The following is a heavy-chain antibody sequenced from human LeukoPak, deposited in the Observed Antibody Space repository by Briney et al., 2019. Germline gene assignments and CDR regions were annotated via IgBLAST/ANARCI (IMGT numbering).Heavy chain of an antibody. J-gene: IGHJ6*02. D-gene: IGHD4-17*01. V-gene: IGHV3-33*01. CDR1: GFTFSSYG. CDR2: IWYDGSNK. Sequence: GRSLRLSCAASGFTFSSYGMHWVRQAPGKGLEWVAVIWYDGSNKYYADSVKGRFTIYRDNSKNTLYLQMNSLRAEDTAVYYCARDPTTHDYGDYYYYGMDVWGQGTTVTVSS. CDR3: ARDPTTHDYGDYYYYGMDV.